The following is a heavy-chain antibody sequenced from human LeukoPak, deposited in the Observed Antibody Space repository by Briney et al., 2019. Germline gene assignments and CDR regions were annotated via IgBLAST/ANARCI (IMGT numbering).Heavy chain of an antibody. CDR2: ISSSGDSR. V-gene: IGHV3-11*04. D-gene: IGHD3-22*01. J-gene: IGHJ4*02. CDR1: GFVFSDFY. CDR3: VRVNTYYYDSGPS. Sequence: GGSLRLSCAASGFVFSDFYMSWIRQAPGKGLEWVSYISSSGDSRNYADSVKGRFTISRDNAKNSLYLQMNSLRVEDTAVYYCVRVNTYYYDSGPSWGQGTLVTVSS.